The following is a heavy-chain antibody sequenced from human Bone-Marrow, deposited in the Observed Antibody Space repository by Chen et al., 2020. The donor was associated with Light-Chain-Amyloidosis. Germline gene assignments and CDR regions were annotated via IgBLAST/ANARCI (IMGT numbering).Heavy chain of an antibody. CDR2: INPENGET. J-gene: IGHJ4*02. CDR3: ANLWCDESFPDF. D-gene: IGHD2-21*01. Sequence: EVQLVQSGAEVRKPGATVKISCKVSTYDFTGYYMHWVQQAPGKGPEWMGLINPENGETVYAEKFQGRLTFGADPSIDTSYMELSGLRSEDTAVYYWANLWCDESFPDFRGQGTLVTVSS. CDR1: TYDFTGYY. V-gene: IGHV1-69-2*01.